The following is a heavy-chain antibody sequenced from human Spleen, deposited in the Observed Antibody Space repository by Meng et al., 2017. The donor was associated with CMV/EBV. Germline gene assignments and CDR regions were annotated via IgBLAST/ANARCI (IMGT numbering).Heavy chain of an antibody. CDR3: TRGDGSAAF. CDR1: GFTFSNYW. J-gene: IGHJ4*02. Sequence: GGSLRLSCAASGFTFSNYWMTWVRRAPGKGLEWVSSIGSSSSRIYYADSVKGRFTVSRDNARNSLYLQMNSLRAEDSAMYYCTRGDGSAAFWGQGTLVTVSS. D-gene: IGHD2-15*01. CDR2: IGSSSSRI. V-gene: IGHV3-21*04.